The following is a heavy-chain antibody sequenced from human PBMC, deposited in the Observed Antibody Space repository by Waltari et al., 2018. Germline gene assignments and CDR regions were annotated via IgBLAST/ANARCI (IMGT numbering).Heavy chain of an antibody. Sequence: QVPLVQSGAEVTNPWASVKRSCKASGSTFTSYGIAWVRQAPTQGLLCKGWISAYNGNTNYAQNLQGRVTMPTDTSTSTADMELRSLRSDDAGVYYCAREGGSAFDLWGRGTLVTVSS. J-gene: IGHJ2*01. D-gene: IGHD1-26*01. CDR1: GSTFTSYG. CDR2: ISAYNGNT. V-gene: IGHV1-18*01. CDR3: AREGGSAFDL.